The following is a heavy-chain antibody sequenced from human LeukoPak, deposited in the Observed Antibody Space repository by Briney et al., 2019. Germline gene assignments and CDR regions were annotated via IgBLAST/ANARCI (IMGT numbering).Heavy chain of an antibody. CDR3: ARHKDSGRSSYGMGV. D-gene: IGHD2-15*01. J-gene: IGHJ6*02. CDR2: IKQDGTEK. CDR1: GFTFSSYW. V-gene: IGHV3-7*01. Sequence: PGGSLRLSCAASGFTFSSYWMNWVRQAPGKGLEWVANIKQDGTEKYYVDSVKGRFTISRDNAKNSLYLQMNSLRAEDTAVYYCARHKDSGRSSYGMGVWGQGTTVTVSS.